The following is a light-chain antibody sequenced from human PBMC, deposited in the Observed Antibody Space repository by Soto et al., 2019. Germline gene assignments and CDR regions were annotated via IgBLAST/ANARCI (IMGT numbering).Light chain of an antibody. CDR3: QQYGRSPHT. J-gene: IGKJ2*01. Sequence: EIVLTQSPGTLSLSPGERATLSCRASQSVSSSYLAWYQQKPGQAPRLLIYGASSRATGIPDRFSGSGSGTDFTLTISRLEPEEFAVYYCQQYGRSPHTFGQGTKLEIK. V-gene: IGKV3-20*01. CDR2: GAS. CDR1: QSVSSSY.